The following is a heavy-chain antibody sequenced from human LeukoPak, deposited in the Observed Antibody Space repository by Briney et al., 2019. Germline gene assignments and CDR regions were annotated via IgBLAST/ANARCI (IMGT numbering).Heavy chain of an antibody. CDR2: NYPGDSDT. CDR1: GYSFTSYW. J-gene: IGHJ4*02. CDR3: ARRMYSSGWEIGIDY. V-gene: IGHV5-51*01. D-gene: IGHD6-19*01. Sequence: GESLMIYCKGSGYSFTSYWIGWERQMPGEGLEWKGRNYPGDSDTRYSPSFQGQVTISADKSISTAYLQWSSLKASDAAMYYCARRMYSSGWEIGIDYWGQGTLVTVSS.